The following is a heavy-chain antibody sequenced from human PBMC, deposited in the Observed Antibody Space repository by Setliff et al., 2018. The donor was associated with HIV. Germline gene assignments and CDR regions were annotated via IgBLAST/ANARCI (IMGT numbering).Heavy chain of an antibody. J-gene: IGHJ4*02. CDR3: ARHRLYSRGWLFDY. V-gene: IGHV4-4*09. D-gene: IGHD6-19*01. Sequence: SETLSLTCTVSGGSISTYYWSWIRQSPGKGLEWIGYIYTSGRTRYNPSLKSRVIISLDTSQNQFSLKLSSVTAADTAVHYCARHRLYSRGWLFDYWGQGTLVTVSS. CDR2: IYTSGRT. CDR1: GGSISTYY.